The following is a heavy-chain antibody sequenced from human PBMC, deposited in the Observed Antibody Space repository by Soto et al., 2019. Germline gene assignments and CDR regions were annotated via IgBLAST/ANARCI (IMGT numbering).Heavy chain of an antibody. CDR1: GYTFTGYY. V-gene: IGHV1-2*02. CDR3: ARDLISSSNYLGGMDV. J-gene: IGHJ6*02. D-gene: IGHD4-4*01. Sequence: ASVKVSCKASGYTFTGYYMHWVRQAPGQGLEWMGWINPNSGGTNYAQKFQGRVTMTRDTSISTAYMELSRLRSDDTAVYYCARDLISSSNYLGGMDVWGQGTTVTVSS. CDR2: INPNSGGT.